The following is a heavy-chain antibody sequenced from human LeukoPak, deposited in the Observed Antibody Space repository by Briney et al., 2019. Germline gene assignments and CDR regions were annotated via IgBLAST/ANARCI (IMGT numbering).Heavy chain of an antibody. CDR3: AREGEYSAGYFDY. J-gene: IGHJ4*02. D-gene: IGHD2/OR15-2a*01. V-gene: IGHV4-59*12. CDR2: IYSGTT. Sequence: SETLSLTCTVSGDSISSYYWNWIRQPPGKRLEWIGYIYSGTTNYNPSLKSRVTMSRDTSKNQFSLKLSSVTAADTAMYYCAREGEYSAGYFDYWGQGTLVTVSS. CDR1: GDSISSYY.